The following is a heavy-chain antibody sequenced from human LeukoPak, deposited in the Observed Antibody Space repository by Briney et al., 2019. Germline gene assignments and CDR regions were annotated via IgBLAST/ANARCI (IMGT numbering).Heavy chain of an antibody. J-gene: IGHJ4*02. CDR3: ARARMVRGVIIYYFDY. CDR2: MSPNGGDT. D-gene: IGHD3-10*01. Sequence: ASVKVSCKASGYTFTSFDISWVRQAPGQRLEWMGWMSPNGGDTGYALKFQGRVTMTRNTSISTAYMELSSLRSEDTAVYYCARARMVRGVIIYYFDYWGQGTLVTVSS. V-gene: IGHV1-8*01. CDR1: GYTFTSFD.